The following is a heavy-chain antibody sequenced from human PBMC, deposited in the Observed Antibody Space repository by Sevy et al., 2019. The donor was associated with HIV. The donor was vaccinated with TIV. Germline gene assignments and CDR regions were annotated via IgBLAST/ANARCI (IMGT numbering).Heavy chain of an antibody. CDR1: GFTFSSYE. CDR2: ISNSGTTI. V-gene: IGHV3-48*03. CDR3: ARDLPPSATTVAHFDC. Sequence: GGSLRLSCAASGFTFSSYEMSWVRQAPGKGLEWVSYISNSGTTIYYSDSVKGRFTISRDNARNSLYLQMNGLRAEDTAIYYCARDLPPSATTVAHFDCWGQGTLVTVSS. D-gene: IGHD4-17*01. J-gene: IGHJ4*02.